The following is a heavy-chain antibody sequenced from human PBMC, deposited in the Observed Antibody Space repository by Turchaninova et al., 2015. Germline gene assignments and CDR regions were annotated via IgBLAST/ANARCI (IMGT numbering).Heavy chain of an antibody. CDR3: ARGLLRGGWNDVDYYYGMDV. Sequence: QVQLQQWGAGLVKPSETLSPPCAVFGGSFRGYYCRWTRQPPGKGLGWIGEIKHSGNTNYKTSLKSRVTISLDTSKNLFSLKLSSVTAADTAVYYCARGLLRGGWNDVDYYYGMDVWGQGTTVTVSS. J-gene: IGHJ6*02. CDR1: GGSFRGYY. V-gene: IGHV4-34*01. CDR2: IKHSGNT. D-gene: IGHD1-1*01.